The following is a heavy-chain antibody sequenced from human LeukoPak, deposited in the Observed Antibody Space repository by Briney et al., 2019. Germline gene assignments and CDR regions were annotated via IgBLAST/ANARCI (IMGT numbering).Heavy chain of an antibody. Sequence: GGSLRLSCAASGFTFSSYSMNLVRQAPGKGLEWVSSISSSSSYIYYADSVKGRFTITRDNAKNSLYLQMNSLRAEDTAVYYCARAEDDFWSGYYSVDYWGQGTLVTVSS. V-gene: IGHV3-21*01. CDR2: ISSSSSYI. CDR3: ARAEDDFWSGYYSVDY. J-gene: IGHJ4*02. CDR1: GFTFSSYS. D-gene: IGHD3-3*01.